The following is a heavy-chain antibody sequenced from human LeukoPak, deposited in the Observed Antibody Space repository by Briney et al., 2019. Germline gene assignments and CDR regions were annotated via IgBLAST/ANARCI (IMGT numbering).Heavy chain of an antibody. CDR1: GGSISSSTYY. D-gene: IGHD1-14*01. Sequence: SETLSLTCTVSGGSISSSTYYWGWIRQPPGKGLEWIGSIYYSGSTYYNPSLKSRVTISVDTSKNHFSLKLSSVTAADTAVYYCARDFNRLRGPFDCWGQGTLVTVSS. CDR3: ARDFNRLRGPFDC. J-gene: IGHJ4*02. CDR2: IYYSGST. V-gene: IGHV4-39*07.